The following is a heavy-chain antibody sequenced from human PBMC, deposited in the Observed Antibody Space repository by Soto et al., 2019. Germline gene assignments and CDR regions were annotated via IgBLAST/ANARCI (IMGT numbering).Heavy chain of an antibody. CDR1: GGTIGTYY. CDR3: ARHPGYYDILTGYTTYYFDY. V-gene: IGHV4-59*08. Sequence: SETLSVTYTGSGGTIGTYYWSWIREPPGKGLEWIGYIYYRGNTDYNPSLKSRVTISLDTPKNQFSLKLSSVTAADTAVYYCARHPGYYDILTGYTTYYFDYWGQGILVTVS. D-gene: IGHD3-9*01. CDR2: IYYRGNT. J-gene: IGHJ4*02.